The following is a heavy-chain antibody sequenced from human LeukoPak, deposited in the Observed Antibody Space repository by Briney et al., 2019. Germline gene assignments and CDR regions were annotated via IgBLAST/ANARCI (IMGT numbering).Heavy chain of an antibody. D-gene: IGHD3-3*01. V-gene: IGHV1-69*06. Sequence: ASVKVSCKASGGTFSSYAISWVRQAPGQGLEWMGGIIPIFGTANYAQKFQGRVTITADKSTSTAYMELSSLRSEDTAVYYCVRVTIFGVVTNAFDIWGQGTMVTVSS. CDR1: GGTFSSYA. CDR2: IIPIFGTA. J-gene: IGHJ3*02. CDR3: VRVTIFGVVTNAFDI.